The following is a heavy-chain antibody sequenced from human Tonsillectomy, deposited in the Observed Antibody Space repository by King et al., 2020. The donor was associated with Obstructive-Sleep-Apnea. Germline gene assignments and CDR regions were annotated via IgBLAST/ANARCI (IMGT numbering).Heavy chain of an antibody. J-gene: IGHJ5*02. CDR1: GYSFTSYW. Sequence: QLVQSGAEVKKPGESLRISCKGSGYSFTSYWISWVRQMPGKGLEWMGRIDPSDSYTNYSPSFQGHVTISADKSISTAYLQWSSLKASDTAMYYCARQGSIAVAGTGWFDPWGQGTLVTVSS. V-gene: IGHV5-10-1*01. CDR2: IDPSDSYT. D-gene: IGHD6-19*01. CDR3: ARQGSIAVAGTGWFDP.